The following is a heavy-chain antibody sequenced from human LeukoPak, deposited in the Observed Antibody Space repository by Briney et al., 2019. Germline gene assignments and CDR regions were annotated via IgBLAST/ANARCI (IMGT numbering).Heavy chain of an antibody. CDR2: INHNGNVN. CDR3: ARGGGLDV. V-gene: IGHV3-7*03. D-gene: IGHD3-16*01. Sequence: GGSLRPSCVASGFTFSSYWMNWARQAPGKGLEWVASINHNGNVNYYVDSVKGRSTISRDNAKNSLYLQMSNLRAEDTAVYFCARGGGLDVWGQGATVTVSS. CDR1: GFTFSSYW. J-gene: IGHJ6*02.